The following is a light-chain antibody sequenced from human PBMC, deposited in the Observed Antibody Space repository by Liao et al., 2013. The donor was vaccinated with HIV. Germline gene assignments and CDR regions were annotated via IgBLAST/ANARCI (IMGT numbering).Light chain of an antibody. J-gene: IGLJ2*01. V-gene: IGLV3-27*01. CDR2: KDS. CDR1: LLPTKF. Sequence: SYELTQPSSVSVSPGQTARITCSGHLLPTKFTRWFQKKPGQAPLLLIYKDSERPSGIPERFSGSSSGTTVTLTISGAHEDDEADYYCYSQTDDRLRVFGGGTRLTVL. CDR3: YSQTDDRLRV.